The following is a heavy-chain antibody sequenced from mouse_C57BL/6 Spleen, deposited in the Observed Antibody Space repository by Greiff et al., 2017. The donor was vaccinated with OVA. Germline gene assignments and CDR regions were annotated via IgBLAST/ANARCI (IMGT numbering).Heavy chain of an antibody. Sequence: VQLQESGPELVKPGASVKISCKASGYAFSSSWMNWVKQRPGKGLEWIGRIYPGDGDTNYNGKFKGKATLTADKSSSTAYMPLSSLTSEDSAVYFCARERAAQASWDYWGQGTSVTVSS. CDR3: ARERAAQASWDY. CDR2: IYPGDGDT. CDR1: GYAFSSSW. V-gene: IGHV1-82*01. J-gene: IGHJ4*01. D-gene: IGHD3-2*02.